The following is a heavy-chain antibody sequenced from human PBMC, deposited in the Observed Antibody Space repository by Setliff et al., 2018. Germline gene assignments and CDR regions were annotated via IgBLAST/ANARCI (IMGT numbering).Heavy chain of an antibody. J-gene: IGHJ4*02. Sequence: ASVKVSCKASGYTFTNYDINWVRQATGQGLEWMGWINPNSGNPGYAQNFQGRVTMTRNTSISTAYMELSSLRFEDTAVYYCARGPRHNFWSGYYLVAVNYWGQGTLVTVSS. V-gene: IGHV1-8*02. CDR3: ARGPRHNFWSGYYLVAVNY. CDR1: GYTFTNYD. CDR2: INPNSGNP. D-gene: IGHD3-3*01.